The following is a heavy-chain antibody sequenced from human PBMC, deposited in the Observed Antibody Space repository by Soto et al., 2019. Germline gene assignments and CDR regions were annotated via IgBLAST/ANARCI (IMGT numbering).Heavy chain of an antibody. CDR2: ISSDGATI. CDR1: GLTFSKFE. Sequence: PGGSRRLSWEVSGLTFSKFEMTWVRQAPGQGLEWVSSISSDGATIYYADSVKGRFTISRDNDKNLLYLQMNSLKGEDTATYYCVRVGIVARPYWGQGTPVTVSS. D-gene: IGHD2-21*01. CDR3: VRVGIVARPY. J-gene: IGHJ4*02. V-gene: IGHV3-48*03.